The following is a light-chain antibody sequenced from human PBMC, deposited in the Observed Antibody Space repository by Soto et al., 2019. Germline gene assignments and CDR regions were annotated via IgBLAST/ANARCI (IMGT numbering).Light chain of an antibody. CDR1: QIISIW. V-gene: IGKV1-5*01. CDR2: DAS. J-gene: IGKJ4*01. CDR3: QQYNSYPLT. Sequence: IHMSHSPSTLSASVLYRVTITFLSSQIISIWLAWYQQKPGKAPKLLIYDASSLESGVPSRFSGSGSGTEFTLTISSLQPDDFATYYCQQYNSYPLTFGGGTKVDIK.